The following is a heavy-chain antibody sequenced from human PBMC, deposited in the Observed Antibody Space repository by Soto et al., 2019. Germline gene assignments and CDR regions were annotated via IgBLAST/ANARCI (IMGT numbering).Heavy chain of an antibody. Sequence: ASVKVSCKASGYTFTGYYMHWVRQAPGQGLEWMGWINPNSGGTNYAQKFQGWVTMTRDTSISTAYMELSRLRSDDTAVYYCARARYCSGGSCYSANLSAFDIWGQGTMVTVSS. CDR3: ARARYCSGGSCYSANLSAFDI. D-gene: IGHD2-15*01. J-gene: IGHJ3*02. CDR2: INPNSGGT. V-gene: IGHV1-2*04. CDR1: GYTFTGYY.